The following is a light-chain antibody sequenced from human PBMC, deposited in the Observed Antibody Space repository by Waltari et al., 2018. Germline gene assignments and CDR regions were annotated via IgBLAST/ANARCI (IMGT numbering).Light chain of an antibody. Sequence: QSVLTQPPSASGTPGQRVTISCSGGSSNIGSHRVNWYQQPPGTAPKLLIYSSSQLPSGVPARFSGSQSGTSASLAISGLQSEDEADYYCAAWDDSLNVVVFGGGTKLSVL. V-gene: IGLV1-44*01. J-gene: IGLJ2*01. CDR1: SSNIGSHR. CDR3: AAWDDSLNVVV. CDR2: SSS.